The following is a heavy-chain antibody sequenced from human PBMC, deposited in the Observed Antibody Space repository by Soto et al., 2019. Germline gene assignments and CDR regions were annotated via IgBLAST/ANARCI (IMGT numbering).Heavy chain of an antibody. Sequence: GGSLRLSCAASGFSFSTYNMNWVRQAPGKGLEWVSSINGRSNYKYYTDSVKGRFTSSRDNPKNALYLQMDSLRAEDTDVSYCVREDGLVGSNSAFDYWGQGTLVTVSS. V-gene: IGHV3-21*01. CDR3: VREDGLVGSNSAFDY. CDR1: GFSFSTYN. D-gene: IGHD7-27*01. J-gene: IGHJ4*02. CDR2: INGRSNYK.